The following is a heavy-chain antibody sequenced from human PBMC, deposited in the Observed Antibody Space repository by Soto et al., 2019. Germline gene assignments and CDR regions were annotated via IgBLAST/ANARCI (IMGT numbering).Heavy chain of an antibody. Sequence: EVQLVETGGGLIQPGGSLRLSCAASGFTVSSNYMSWVRQAPGKGLEWVSVIYSGGSTYYADSVKGRFTISRDNSKNTLYLQMNSVGAEDTAVYYGARDRYSSGWFAVGAFDIWGQGTMVTVSS. J-gene: IGHJ3*02. CDR1: GFTVSSNY. D-gene: IGHD6-19*01. V-gene: IGHV3-53*02. CDR2: IYSGGST. CDR3: ARDRYSSGWFAVGAFDI.